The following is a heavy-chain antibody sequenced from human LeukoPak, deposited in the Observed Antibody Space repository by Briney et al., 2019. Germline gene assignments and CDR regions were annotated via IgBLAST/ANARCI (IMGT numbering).Heavy chain of an antibody. J-gene: IGHJ3*02. V-gene: IGHV3-23*01. CDR2: ISGSGGGT. Sequence: PGGSLRLSCAASGFTFSSYAMSWVRQAPGKGLEWVSAISGSGGGTYYADSVKGRFTISRDNSKNTLYLQMNSLRAEDTAVYYCAKDGTAAVDAFDIWGQGTMVTVSS. D-gene: IGHD6-13*01. CDR1: GFTFSSYA. CDR3: AKDGTAAVDAFDI.